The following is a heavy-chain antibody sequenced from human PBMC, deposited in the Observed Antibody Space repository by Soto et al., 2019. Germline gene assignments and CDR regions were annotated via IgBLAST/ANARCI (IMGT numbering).Heavy chain of an antibody. J-gene: IGHJ4*02. D-gene: IGHD3-10*01. CDR2: IYYSGST. V-gene: IGHV4-59*08. CDR3: ARHNYGSGSTYFDY. CDR1: GGSIRSYY. Sequence: SETQSLTCPVSGGSIRSYYWSWIRQPPGKGLEWIGYIYYSGSTNYNPSLKSRVTISVDTSKNQFSLKLNSMTAADTAVYYCARHNYGSGSTYFDYWGQGTLVTVSS.